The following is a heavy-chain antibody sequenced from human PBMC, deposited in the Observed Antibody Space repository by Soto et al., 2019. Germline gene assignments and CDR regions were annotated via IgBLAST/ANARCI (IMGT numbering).Heavy chain of an antibody. D-gene: IGHD6-6*01. V-gene: IGHV4-39*07. CDR2: IYYSGST. CDR1: GGSISSSSYY. J-gene: IGHJ6*03. Sequence: SETLSLTCTVSGGSISSSSYYWGWIRQPPGKGLEWIGSIYYSGSTYYNPSLKSRVTISVDTSKNQFSLKLSSVTAADTAVYYCARGSNIAARLNYYYYYVDVWGKGTTVTVSS. CDR3: ARGSNIAARLNYYYYYVDV.